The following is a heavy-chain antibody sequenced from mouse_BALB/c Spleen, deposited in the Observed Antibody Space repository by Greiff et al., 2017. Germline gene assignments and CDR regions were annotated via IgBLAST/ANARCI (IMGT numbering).Heavy chain of an antibody. Sequence: EVQGVESGGGLVKPGGSLKLSCAASGFTFSDYYMYWVRQTPEKRLEWVATISDGGSYTYYPDSVKGRFTISRDNAKNNLYLQMSSLKSEDTAMYYCARDWGAMDYWGQGTSVTVSS. CDR3: ARDWGAMDY. CDR1: GFTFSDYY. J-gene: IGHJ4*01. V-gene: IGHV5-4*02. CDR2: ISDGGSYT.